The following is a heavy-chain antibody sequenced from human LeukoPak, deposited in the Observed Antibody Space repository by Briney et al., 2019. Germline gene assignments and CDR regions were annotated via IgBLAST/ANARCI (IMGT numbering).Heavy chain of an antibody. D-gene: IGHD6-6*01. J-gene: IGHJ4*02. CDR1: GGSISSGGYS. CDR2: IYHSGST. V-gene: IGHV4-30-2*01. Sequence: SETLSLTCAVPGGSISSGGYSWSWIRQPPGKGLEWIGYIYHSGSTYYNPSLKSRVTISVDRSKNQFSLKLSSVTAADTAVYYCARDFYSSSSHWGQGTLVTVSS. CDR3: ARDFYSSSSH.